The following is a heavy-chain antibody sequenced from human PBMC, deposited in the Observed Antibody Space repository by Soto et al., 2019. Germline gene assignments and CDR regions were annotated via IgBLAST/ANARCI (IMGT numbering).Heavy chain of an antibody. CDR2: IRAYNGNT. Sequence: QVQLVQSGAEVKKPGASVKVSCKASGYTFTSYGISWVRQAPGQGLEWMGWIRAYNGNTNYAQKLQGRVTMTTDTSTSTAYMELRSLRSDDTAVYYCAGLPARVDRLKYYYYGMDVWGQGTTVTVSS. D-gene: IGHD3-3*01. J-gene: IGHJ6*02. CDR3: AGLPARVDRLKYYYYGMDV. CDR1: GYTFTSYG. V-gene: IGHV1-18*01.